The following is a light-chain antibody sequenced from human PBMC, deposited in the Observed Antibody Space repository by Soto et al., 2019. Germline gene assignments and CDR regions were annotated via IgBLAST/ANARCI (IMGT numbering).Light chain of an antibody. J-gene: IGLJ2*01. CDR1: TYNIGNNY. CDR3: GTWDSILSAAV. CDR2: DSN. V-gene: IGLV1-51*01. Sequence: QSVLTQPPSVSVAPGQKVTISCSGSTYNIGNNYVSWYQQLPGTAPKLLLYDSNKRPSGIPDRFSGSKSGTSATLGISGFQIGDEADCYVGTWDSILSAAVCGGVTKLTVL.